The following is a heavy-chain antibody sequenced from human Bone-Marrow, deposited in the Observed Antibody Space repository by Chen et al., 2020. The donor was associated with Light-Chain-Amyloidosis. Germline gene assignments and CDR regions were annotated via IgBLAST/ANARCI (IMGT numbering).Heavy chain of an antibody. CDR1: GFTFDDYA. CDR3: AKSPRYSTGRFDY. V-gene: IGHV3-43*02. D-gene: IGHD2-8*02. CDR2: IVGDGRST. J-gene: IGHJ4*02. Sequence: EVQLVESGGGVVQPGGSLTLSCAASGFTFDDYAMHWVRQAPGKGLEWVSLIVGDGRSTYYADSVKGRFTISRDNNKNSLSLQMNSLKSEDTALYYCAKSPRYSTGRFDYWGKGTLVTVSS.